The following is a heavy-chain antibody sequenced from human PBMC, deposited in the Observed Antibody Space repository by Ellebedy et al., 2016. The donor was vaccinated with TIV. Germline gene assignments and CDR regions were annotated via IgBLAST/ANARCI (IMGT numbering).Heavy chain of an antibody. V-gene: IGHV3-21*01. CDR1: GFTFSSYS. Sequence: GGSLRLXXAASGFTFSSYSMSWVRQAPGKGLEWVSAISGSGGSTYYADSVKGRFTISRDNAKNSLYLQMNSLRAEDTAVYYCAREVGYCSGGSCYFRYFDYWGQGTLVTVSS. CDR2: ISGSGGST. CDR3: AREVGYCSGGSCYFRYFDY. D-gene: IGHD2-15*01. J-gene: IGHJ4*02.